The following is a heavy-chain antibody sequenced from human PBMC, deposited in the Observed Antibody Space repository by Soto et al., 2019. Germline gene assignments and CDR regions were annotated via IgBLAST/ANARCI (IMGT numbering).Heavy chain of an antibody. D-gene: IGHD3-3*01. V-gene: IGHV4-59*01. CDR2: IYYSGST. J-gene: IGHJ5*02. CDR3: ARDRYYDFWSGSGWFDP. Sequence: SETLSLTCTVSGGYISSYYWSWIRQPPGKGLEWIGYIYYSGSTNYNPSLKSRVTISVDTSKNQFSLKLSSVTAADTAVYYCARDRYYDFWSGSGWFDPWGQGTLVTVSS. CDR1: GGYISSYY.